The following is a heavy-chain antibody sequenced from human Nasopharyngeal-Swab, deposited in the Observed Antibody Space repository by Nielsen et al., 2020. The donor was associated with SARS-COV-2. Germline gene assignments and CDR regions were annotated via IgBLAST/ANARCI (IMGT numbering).Heavy chain of an antibody. D-gene: IGHD3-9*01. V-gene: IGHV3-33*08. CDR2: ISYDGSEK. CDR3: AREREYYDVLTSSTPRWLDP. CDR1: GFTFSAKG. Sequence: GGSLRLSCTTSGFTFSAKGMHWVRQAPGKGLEWGAFISYDGSEKSYADSVKGRFTISRDNSKDTLDLQMSSLRGEDTAVYYCAREREYYDVLTSSTPRWLDPWGQGTLVTVSS. J-gene: IGHJ5*02.